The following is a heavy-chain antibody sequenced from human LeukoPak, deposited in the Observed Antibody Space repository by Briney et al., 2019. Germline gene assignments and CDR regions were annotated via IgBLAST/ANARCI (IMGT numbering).Heavy chain of an antibody. CDR3: ARDVTMVRGVYYYYMDV. D-gene: IGHD3-10*01. J-gene: IGHJ6*03. CDR2: INHSGST. Sequence: SETLSLTCAVYGGSFSGYYWSWIRQPPGKWLEWIGEINHSGSTNYNSSLKSRVTISVDTSKNQFSLKLSSVTAADTAVYYCARDVTMVRGVYYYYMDVWGKGTTVTISS. V-gene: IGHV4-34*01. CDR1: GGSFSGYY.